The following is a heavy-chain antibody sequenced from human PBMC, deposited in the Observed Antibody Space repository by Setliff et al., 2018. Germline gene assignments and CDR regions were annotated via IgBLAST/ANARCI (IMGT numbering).Heavy chain of an antibody. Sequence: WASVKVSCKASGGTFSSYAISWVRQAPGQGLEWMGGIIPIFGTANYARKFQGRVTITADESTSTAYMELSSLRSEDTAVYYCARLGYCSSTSCFANYYYYMDVWGKGTTVTVSS. D-gene: IGHD2-2*01. J-gene: IGHJ6*03. V-gene: IGHV1-69*13. CDR2: IIPIFGTA. CDR1: GGTFSSYA. CDR3: ARLGYCSSTSCFANYYYYMDV.